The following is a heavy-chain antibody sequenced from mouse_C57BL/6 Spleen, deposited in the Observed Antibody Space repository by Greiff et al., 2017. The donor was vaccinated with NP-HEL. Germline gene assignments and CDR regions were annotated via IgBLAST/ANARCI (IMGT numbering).Heavy chain of an antibody. V-gene: IGHV1-26*01. CDR2: INPNNGGT. J-gene: IGHJ3*01. CDR3: ARGRTRAC. CDR1: GYTFTDYY. Sequence: VQLQPSGPELVKPGASVKISCKASGYTFTDYYMNWVKQSHGKSLEWIGDINPNNGGTSYNQKFKGKATLTVNKSSSTAYMELRSLTSEDSAVYYCARGRTRACWGQGTLVTVSA.